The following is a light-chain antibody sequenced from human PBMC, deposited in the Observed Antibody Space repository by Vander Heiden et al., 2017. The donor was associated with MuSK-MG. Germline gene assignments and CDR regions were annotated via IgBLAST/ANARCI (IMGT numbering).Light chain of an antibody. CDR1: SNDVGGYNY. CDR3: MSYGGSDNLV. CDR2: FVN. J-gene: IGLJ2*01. V-gene: IGLV2-8*01. Sequence: QSVLTQLPSASGSPGASVTISCTGTSNDVGGYNYVSWYQHHPGKAPRLLIYFVNKRHSGVPDRFSGSKSGNRASLTVSGLQPEDEADYYCMSYGGSDNLVFGGGTRLTVL.